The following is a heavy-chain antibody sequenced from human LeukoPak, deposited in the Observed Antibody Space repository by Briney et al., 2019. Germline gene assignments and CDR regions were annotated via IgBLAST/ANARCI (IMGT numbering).Heavy chain of an antibody. CDR2: ISSSSSYI. J-gene: IGHJ3*02. Sequence: GGSLRLSCAASGFTFSSYSMNWVRQAPGKGLEWVTSISSSSSYIYYADSVKGRFTISRDNAKNSLYLQMNSLRAEDTAVYYCARDFGDYASFDAFDIWGPGTMVTVSS. V-gene: IGHV3-21*01. CDR1: GFTFSSYS. D-gene: IGHD4-17*01. CDR3: ARDFGDYASFDAFDI.